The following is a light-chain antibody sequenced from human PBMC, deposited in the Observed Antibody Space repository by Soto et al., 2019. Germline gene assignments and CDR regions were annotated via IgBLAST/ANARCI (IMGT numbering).Light chain of an antibody. CDR3: QKCKVAPFT. Sequence: DIQMTQSPSSLSASVGDRVTITCRASHSISRYLAWYQQKPGKAPKLLIYAASTLQSGVPSRFTGSGSGTDFTLTISSLQPEDAAIYYCQKCKVAPFTFGGGTKVDIK. J-gene: IGKJ4*01. V-gene: IGKV1-27*01. CDR2: AAS. CDR1: HSISRY.